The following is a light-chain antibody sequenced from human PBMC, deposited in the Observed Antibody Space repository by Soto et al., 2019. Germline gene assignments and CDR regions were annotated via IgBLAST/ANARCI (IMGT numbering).Light chain of an antibody. J-gene: IGLJ2*01. V-gene: IGLV2-23*01. CDR1: SSDVGNYDL. CDR2: EDT. CDR3: CSFAGSVTV. Sequence: QSVLTQPASVSGSPGQSITVSCTGTSSDVGNYDLVSWFQQHPGKAPKLIIYEDTKRPSGVSHRFSGSKSGNTASLAISGLQAEDEADYYCCSFAGSVTVFGGGTKVTVL.